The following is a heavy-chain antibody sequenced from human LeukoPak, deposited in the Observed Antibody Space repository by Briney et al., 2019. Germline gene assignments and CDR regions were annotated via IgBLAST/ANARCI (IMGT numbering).Heavy chain of an antibody. CDR2: INHSGGT. D-gene: IGHD2-2*01. CDR1: GGSFSDFF. J-gene: IGHJ3*02. V-gene: IGHV4-34*01. Sequence: PSETLSLTCAVYGGSFSDFFWSWLRQPPGKGLEWIGEINHSGGTNYNPSLMSRVTISVDTSKSQISLKMSSVTAADTAAYYCASRYCSSTSCLLDAFDIWGQGTMVSVSS. CDR3: ASRYCSSTSCLLDAFDI.